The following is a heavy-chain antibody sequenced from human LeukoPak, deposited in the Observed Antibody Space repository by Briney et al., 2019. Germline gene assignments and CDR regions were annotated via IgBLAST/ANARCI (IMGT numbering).Heavy chain of an antibody. Sequence: PGGPLRLSCAASGFTFSNYGMHWVRQAPGKGLEWVAFIRYDGSDKYYADSVKGRFSISRDNSKNTLYLQMNSLRAEDTAVYYCAKVSPPEIVGATGGYYYYMDVWGKGTTVTISS. V-gene: IGHV3-30*02. J-gene: IGHJ6*03. CDR3: AKVSPPEIVGATGGYYYYMDV. CDR2: IRYDGSDK. CDR1: GFTFSNYG. D-gene: IGHD1-26*01.